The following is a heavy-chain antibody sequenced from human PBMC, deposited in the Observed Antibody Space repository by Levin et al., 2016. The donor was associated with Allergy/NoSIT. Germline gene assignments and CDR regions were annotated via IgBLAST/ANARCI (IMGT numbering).Heavy chain of an antibody. CDR2: IEGSTYST. J-gene: IGHJ4*02. CDR1: GFTFSTYN. D-gene: IGHD6-13*01. CDR3: AKDILAAGNHFDY. V-gene: IGHV3-48*02. Sequence: GGSLRLSCVASGFTFSTYNMNWVRQAPGKGLEWISFIEGSTYSTRYANSVQGRFTISRDNAKNSLFLEMNSLRDEDTAVYYCAKDILAAGNHFDYWGQGTLVTVSS.